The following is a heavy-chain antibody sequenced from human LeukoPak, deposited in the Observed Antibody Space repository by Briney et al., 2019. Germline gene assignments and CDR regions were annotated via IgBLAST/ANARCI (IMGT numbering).Heavy chain of an antibody. D-gene: IGHD3-9*01. Sequence: GRSLRLSCAASGFTFSSYGMHWVRQAPGKGLEWVAVIWYDGSNKYYADSVKGRFTISRDNSKNTLYLQMNSLRAEDTAVYYCASLQVNYDILTGYSRRGYYGMDVWGQGTTVTVSS. V-gene: IGHV3-33*01. CDR3: ASLQVNYDILTGYSRRGYYGMDV. J-gene: IGHJ6*02. CDR1: GFTFSSYG. CDR2: IWYDGSNK.